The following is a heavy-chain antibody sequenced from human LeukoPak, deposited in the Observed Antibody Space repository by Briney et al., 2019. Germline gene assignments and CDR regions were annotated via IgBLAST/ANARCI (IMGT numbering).Heavy chain of an antibody. V-gene: IGHV1-69*13. CDR2: VIPIFGTA. CDR1: GGTFSSYA. D-gene: IGHD2-15*01. J-gene: IGHJ5*02. CDR3: ARDVHCSGGSCYGNWFDP. Sequence: GASVKVSCKASGGTFSSYAISWVRQAPGQGLEWMGGVIPIFGTANYAQKFQGRVTITADESTSTAYMELSSLRSEDTAVYYCARDVHCSGGSCYGNWFDPWGQGTLVTVSS.